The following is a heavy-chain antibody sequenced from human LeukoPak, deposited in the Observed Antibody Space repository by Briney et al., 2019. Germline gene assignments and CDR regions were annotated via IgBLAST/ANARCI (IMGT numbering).Heavy chain of an antibody. V-gene: IGHV4-34*01. J-gene: IGHJ5*02. Sequence: SETLSLTCAVYGGSFSGYYWSWIRQPPGKGLEWIGEINHSGSTNYNPSLKSRVTISVDTSKNQFSLKLSSVTAADTAVYYCARGESELFSTEPNNWFDPWGQGTLVTVSS. D-gene: IGHD3-10*01. CDR1: GGSFSGYY. CDR3: ARGESELFSTEPNNWFDP. CDR2: INHSGST.